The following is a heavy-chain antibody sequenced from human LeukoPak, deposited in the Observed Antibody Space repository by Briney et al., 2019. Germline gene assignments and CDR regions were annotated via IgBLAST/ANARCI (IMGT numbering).Heavy chain of an antibody. D-gene: IGHD5-18*01. Sequence: PGGSLRLSCAASGFTFSSYAMHWVRQAPGKGLEWVGRIKSKTDGGTTDYAAPVKGRFTISRDDSKNTLYLQMNSLKTEDTAVYYCTTDPHPWIQLWLRDYWGQGTLVTVSS. J-gene: IGHJ4*02. CDR2: IKSKTDGGTT. V-gene: IGHV3-15*01. CDR1: GFTFSSYA. CDR3: TTDPHPWIQLWLRDY.